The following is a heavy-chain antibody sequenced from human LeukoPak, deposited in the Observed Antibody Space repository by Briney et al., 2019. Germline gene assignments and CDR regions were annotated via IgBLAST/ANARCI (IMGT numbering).Heavy chain of an antibody. CDR3: ARTRKGGYYDFDY. D-gene: IGHD3-22*01. CDR2: ISAYNGNT. CDR1: GGTFSSYA. Sequence: ASVKVSCKASGGTFSSYAISWVRQAPGQGLEWMGWISAYNGNTNYAQKLQGRVTMTTDTSTSTAYMELRSLRSDDTAVYYCARTRKGGYYDFDYWGQGTLVTVSS. J-gene: IGHJ4*02. V-gene: IGHV1-18*01.